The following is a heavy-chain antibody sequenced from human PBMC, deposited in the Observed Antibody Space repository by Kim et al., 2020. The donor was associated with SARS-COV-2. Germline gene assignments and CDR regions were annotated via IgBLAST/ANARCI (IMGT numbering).Heavy chain of an antibody. CDR1: ALNFDDFG. J-gene: IGHJ6*02. V-gene: IGHV3-20*04. CDR2: IDWNGGRT. CDR3: VRESTLFYGLDV. Sequence: GGYLRLSCVGSALNFDDFGMAWVRPSPGKGLEFVAYIDWNGGRTDLADSVRGRFIISRDNTNNSVFMQMNSLRVEDTAFYFCVRESTLFYGLDVWGQGATVTVTS.